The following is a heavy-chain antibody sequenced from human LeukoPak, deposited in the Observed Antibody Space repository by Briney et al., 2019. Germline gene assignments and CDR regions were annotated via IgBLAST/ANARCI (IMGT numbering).Heavy chain of an antibody. CDR2: IYYSGST. Sequence: PSETLSLTCTVSGGSISSGGYYWSWIRQHPGKGLEWIGYIYYSGSTYYNPALKSRATISVDTSKNQFSLKLSSVTAADTAEYYCARVPSRYSYGYFDYWGQGTLVTVSS. D-gene: IGHD5-18*01. J-gene: IGHJ4*02. CDR1: GGSISSGGYY. CDR3: ARVPSRYSYGYFDY. V-gene: IGHV4-31*03.